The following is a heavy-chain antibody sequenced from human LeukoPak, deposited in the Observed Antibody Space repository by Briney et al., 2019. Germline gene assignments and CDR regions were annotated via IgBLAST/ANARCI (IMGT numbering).Heavy chain of an antibody. CDR2: IRYYGSNK. CDR1: GFTFSSYG. D-gene: IGHD3-16*02. J-gene: IGHJ4*02. Sequence: GGSLRLSCAASGFTFSSYGMHLVRQAPGKGLEWVAFIRYYGSNKYYADSVKGGFTISRDNSKNTLYPQMNSLRAGDTAVYYCAKDPRGGMITFGGVIVDYWGQGTLVTVSS. V-gene: IGHV3-30*02. CDR3: AKDPRGGMITFGGVIVDY.